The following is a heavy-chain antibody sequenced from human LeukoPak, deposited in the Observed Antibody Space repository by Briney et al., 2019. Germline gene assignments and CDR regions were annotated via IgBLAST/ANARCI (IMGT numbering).Heavy chain of an antibody. Sequence: GGSLRLSCAASGFTFSSYAMHWVRQAPGKGLEWVAVISYDGSNKYYADSVKGRFTISRDNSKNTLYLQMNSLRAEDTAVYYCASGIAVAGTGANPTDGMDVWGQGTTVTVSS. CDR2: ISYDGSNK. CDR3: ASGIAVAGTGANPTDGMDV. V-gene: IGHV3-30-3*01. CDR1: GFTFSSYA. J-gene: IGHJ6*02. D-gene: IGHD6-19*01.